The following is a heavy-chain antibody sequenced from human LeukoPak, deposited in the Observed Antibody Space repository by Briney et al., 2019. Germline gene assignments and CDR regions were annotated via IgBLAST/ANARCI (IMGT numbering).Heavy chain of an antibody. Sequence: PEGSLSLSCAASGFAFSNYEMNWVRQPPGKGLEWIGGIYYSGSTYYNPSLKSRVTISVDTSKNQFSLKLSSVTAADTAVYYCARHDCSGGSCYDNLYYYYGMDVWGQGTTVTVSS. CDR3: ARHDCSGGSCYDNLYYYYGMDV. D-gene: IGHD2-15*01. CDR2: IYYSGST. V-gene: IGHV4-39*01. CDR1: GFAFSNYE. J-gene: IGHJ6*02.